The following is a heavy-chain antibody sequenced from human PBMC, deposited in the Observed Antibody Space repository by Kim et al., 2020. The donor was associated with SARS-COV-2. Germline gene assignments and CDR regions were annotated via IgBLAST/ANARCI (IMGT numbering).Heavy chain of an antibody. CDR2: IWYDGSNI. J-gene: IGHJ4*02. CDR1: GFTFSTQA. V-gene: IGHV3-33*01. CDR3: ARGKRKGRHFDY. Sequence: GGSLRLSCAASGFTFSTQAMHWVRQAPGKGLEWLSFIWYDGSNIYYADSVKGRFTISRDNSKNTLYLQMNNLRAEDTAVYFCARGKRKGRHFDYRGQGTL.